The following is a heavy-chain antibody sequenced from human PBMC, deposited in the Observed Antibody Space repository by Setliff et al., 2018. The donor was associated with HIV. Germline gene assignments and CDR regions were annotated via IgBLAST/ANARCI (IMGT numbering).Heavy chain of an antibody. Sequence: GGSLRLSCAASGFTFSSYAMSWVRQAPGKGLEWVGRIKSKTDGGTTDYAAPVKGRFTISRDDSKNTLYLQMNSLKTEDTAVYYCTTAAYSSGWYGSYYFDYWGQGTLVTVSS. CDR3: TTAAYSSGWYGSYYFDY. V-gene: IGHV3-15*01. D-gene: IGHD6-19*01. CDR1: GFTFSSYA. J-gene: IGHJ4*02. CDR2: IKSKTDGGTT.